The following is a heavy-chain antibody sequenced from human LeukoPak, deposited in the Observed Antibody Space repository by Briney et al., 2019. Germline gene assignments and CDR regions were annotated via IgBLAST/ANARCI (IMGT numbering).Heavy chain of an antibody. CDR2: IKSKTAGGAT. D-gene: IGHD3-10*01. CDR1: GLTFSNAW. CDR3: YSSGRGP. Sequence: PGGSLTLSCEASGLTFSNAWMTWVRQTPGKGLEWVGRIKSKTAGGATDYAAPVKGRFTISRDDSEKTAFLQMNSLQSEDTAVYFCYSSGRGPWGQGTLVIVSS. J-gene: IGHJ5*02. V-gene: IGHV3-15*01.